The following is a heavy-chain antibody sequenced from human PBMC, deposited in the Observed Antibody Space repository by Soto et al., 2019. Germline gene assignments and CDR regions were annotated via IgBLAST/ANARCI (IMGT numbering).Heavy chain of an antibody. J-gene: IGHJ4*02. CDR3: ARHYYDSSGYGYFDY. Sequence: GGSLRLSCAASGFTFSSYSMNWVRQAPGKGLEWVSSISSSSSYIYYADSVKGRFTISRDNAKNSLYLQMNSLRAEDTAVYYCARHYYDSSGYGYFDYWGQGTLVTVS. CDR2: ISSSSSYI. CDR1: GFTFSSYS. D-gene: IGHD3-22*01. V-gene: IGHV3-21*01.